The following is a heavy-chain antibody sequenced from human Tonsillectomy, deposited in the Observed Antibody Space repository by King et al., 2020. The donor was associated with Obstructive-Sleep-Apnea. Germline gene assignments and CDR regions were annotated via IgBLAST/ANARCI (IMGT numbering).Heavy chain of an antibody. CDR3: ARGLYCRCGRCDYYYGMDV. Sequence: VQLVESGGGLVKPGGSLRLSCAASGFTFSDYYMAWIRQAPGKGLEWVSYIGGGGSSIYYADSVKGRFTISRDNAKNSLFLQMHSLRAEDTAVYYCARGLYCRCGRCDYYYGMDVWGQGTTVTVSS. J-gene: IGHJ6*02. V-gene: IGHV3-11*01. CDR2: IGGGGSSI. CDR1: GFTFSDYY. D-gene: IGHD2-15*01.